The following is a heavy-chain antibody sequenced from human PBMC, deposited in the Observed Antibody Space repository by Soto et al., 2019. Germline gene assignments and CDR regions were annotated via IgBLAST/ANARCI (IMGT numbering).Heavy chain of an antibody. D-gene: IGHD6-19*01. Sequence: GGSLRLSCAASGFTFSSYSMNWVRQAPGKGLEWVSSISSSSSYIYYADSVKGRFTISRDNAKNSLYLQMNSLRAEDTAVYYCARDFRDSSAIDYWGQGTLVTVSS. CDR1: GFTFSSYS. J-gene: IGHJ4*02. V-gene: IGHV3-21*01. CDR3: ARDFRDSSAIDY. CDR2: ISSSSSYI.